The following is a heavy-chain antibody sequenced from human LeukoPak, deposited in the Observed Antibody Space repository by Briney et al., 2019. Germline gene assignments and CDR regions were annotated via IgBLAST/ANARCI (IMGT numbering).Heavy chain of an antibody. J-gene: IGHJ4*02. CDR1: GRPNSSRGYH. V-gene: IGHV4-30-4*02. CDR2: FYYSGST. D-gene: IGHD4-23*01. CDR3: ARDRRYYGGPDYFDY. Sequence: PSDTLSLICTVSGRPNSSRGYHWRSSRQPPGKGLEWIGSFYYSGSTYYNQSLKSRVTISVDTSKNQFSLKLSSVTAADTAVYYCARDRRYYGGPDYFDYWGQGTLVTVSS.